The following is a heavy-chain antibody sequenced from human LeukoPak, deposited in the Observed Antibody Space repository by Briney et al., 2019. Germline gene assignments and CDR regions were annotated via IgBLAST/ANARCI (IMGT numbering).Heavy chain of an antibody. CDR3: ASRISSGNYFFDY. V-gene: IGHV3-53*01. Sequence: GSLRLSCAASGFTVSSNYMSWVRQAPGKGLEWVSVIYSGGSTYYADSVKGRFTISRDNSKNTLYLQMNSLRTEDTAVYYCASRISSGNYFFDYWGQGTLVTVSS. J-gene: IGHJ4*02. CDR1: GFTVSSNY. D-gene: IGHD1-26*01. CDR2: IYSGGST.